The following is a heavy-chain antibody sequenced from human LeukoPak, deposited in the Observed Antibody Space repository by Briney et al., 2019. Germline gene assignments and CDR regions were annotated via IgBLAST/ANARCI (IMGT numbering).Heavy chain of an antibody. CDR1: GGSISSSSYY. V-gene: IGHV4-39*01. CDR2: IYYSGST. CDR3: ARRNSGYNNFDY. D-gene: IGHD5-12*01. Sequence: PSETLPLTCTVPGGSISSSSYYWGWIRQPPGKGLEWIGSIYYSGSTYYNPSLKSRVTLSVDTSKNQFSLKLSSVTAADTAIYYCARRNSGYNNFDYWGQGTLVTVSS. J-gene: IGHJ4*02.